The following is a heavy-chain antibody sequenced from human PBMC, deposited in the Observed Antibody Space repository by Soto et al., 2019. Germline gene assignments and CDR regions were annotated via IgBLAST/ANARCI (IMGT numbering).Heavy chain of an antibody. D-gene: IGHD6-13*01. Sequence: SHNRIISGAATGSSSLSWIRLPPGKGLELIGYIYDSGSTYYTSSLKSRVTMSVDTSKNQFSLNLSSVTVADKAVYYCARQLIYRGRGTPVTGS. CDR2: IYDSGST. V-gene: IGHV4-59*08. CDR3: ARQLIY. CDR1: GAATGSSS. J-gene: IGHJ4*02.